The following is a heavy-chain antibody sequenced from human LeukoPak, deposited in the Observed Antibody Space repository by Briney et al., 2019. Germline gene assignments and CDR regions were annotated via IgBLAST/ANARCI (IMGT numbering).Heavy chain of an antibody. V-gene: IGHV4-59*10. CDR2: IYTSGST. D-gene: IGHD3-10*01. J-gene: IGHJ4*02. CDR1: GGSFSGYY. CDR3: TRYGSGSYSALFDY. Sequence: SETLSLTCAVYGGSFSGYYWSWIRQPAGKGLEWIGRIYTSGSTNYNPSLKSRVTMSVDTSKNQFSLKLSSVTAADTAVYYCTRYGSGSYSALFDYWGQGTLVTVSS.